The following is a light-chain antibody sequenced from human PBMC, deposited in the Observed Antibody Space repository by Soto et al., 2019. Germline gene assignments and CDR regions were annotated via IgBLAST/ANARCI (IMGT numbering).Light chain of an antibody. V-gene: IGKV3-20*01. J-gene: IGKJ3*01. CDR1: QSVSSSY. Sequence: EIVLTQSPGTLSLSPGERATLSCRASQSVSSSYLAWYQQKPGQAPRLLIYGASNRATGIPDRFSGSGSGTDFTLTISRLEPEDFAVFYCQQYGRSPTFGPGTKVDIK. CDR3: QQYGRSPT. CDR2: GAS.